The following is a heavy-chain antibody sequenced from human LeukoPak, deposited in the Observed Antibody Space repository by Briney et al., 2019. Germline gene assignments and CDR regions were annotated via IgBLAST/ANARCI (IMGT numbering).Heavy chain of an antibody. V-gene: IGHV4-34*01. CDR1: GGSFSGYF. D-gene: IGHD1-1*01. J-gene: IGHJ4*02. Sequence: SETLSLTCAVYGGSFSGYFWSWIRQPPGKGLEWIGEISHSGSTNYNPSLKSRVTISVDTSKNQFSLKLSSVTAADTAVYYCARDRRGTSYFDYWGQGTLVTVSS. CDR2: ISHSGST. CDR3: ARDRRGTSYFDY.